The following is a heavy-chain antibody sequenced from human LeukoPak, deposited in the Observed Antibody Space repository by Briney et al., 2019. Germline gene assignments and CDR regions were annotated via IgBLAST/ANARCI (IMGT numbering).Heavy chain of an antibody. CDR3: ARDRVWGSYRYPLDY. J-gene: IGHJ4*02. V-gene: IGHV3-74*01. Sequence: GGSLRLSCAASGFTFSSYRMHWVRQAPGKGLVWVSRLNSDGSSTSYAASVKGRFTISRDNAKNTLYLQMNSLRAEDTAVYYCARDRVWGSYRYPLDYWGQGTLVTVA. D-gene: IGHD3-16*02. CDR2: LNSDGSST. CDR1: GFTFSSYR.